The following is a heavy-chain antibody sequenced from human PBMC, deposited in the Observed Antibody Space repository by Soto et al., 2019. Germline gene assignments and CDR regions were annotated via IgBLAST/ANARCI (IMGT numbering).Heavy chain of an antibody. J-gene: IGHJ3*01. D-gene: IGHD2-2*01. Sequence: QITLKESGPTLVKPTQTLTLTCTFSGFSLSTDGVGVGWIRQPPGKALEWLALIYWDDDQRYSPSLKTRLTIPKDTSKNPVVPTMTNMDPVDTATYYCAHAYGGTSWPNDAFDVWGQGTVVTVSS. V-gene: IGHV2-5*02. CDR1: GFSLSTDGVG. CDR3: AHAYGGTSWPNDAFDV. CDR2: IYWDDDQ.